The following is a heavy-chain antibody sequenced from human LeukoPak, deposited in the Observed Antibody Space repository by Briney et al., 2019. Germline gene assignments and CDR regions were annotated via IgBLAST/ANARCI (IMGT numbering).Heavy chain of an antibody. CDR1: GYTFTSYG. Sequence: ASVKVSCKASGYTFTSYGISWVPQAPGQGLEWMGWISAYNGNTNYAQKLQGRVTMTTDTSTSTAYMELRSLRSDDTAVYYCARDQKTYYDFWSGYYSWFDPWGQGTLVTVSS. J-gene: IGHJ5*02. D-gene: IGHD3-3*01. CDR2: ISAYNGNT. V-gene: IGHV1-18*01. CDR3: ARDQKTYYDFWSGYYSWFDP.